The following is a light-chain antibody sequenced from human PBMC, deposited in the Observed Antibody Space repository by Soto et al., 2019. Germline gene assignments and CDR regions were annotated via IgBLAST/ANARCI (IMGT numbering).Light chain of an antibody. V-gene: IGKV3-15*01. CDR3: QQYNNWPLT. CDR2: GAS. CDR1: QRVNSN. J-gene: IGKJ1*01. Sequence: EIVMTQSPATLSVSPGERATLSCRASQRVNSNVAWYQQKSGQAPSLLIYGASTRATGVPAGFSGSGSGTEFTLTISSLQSEDFAVYYCQQYNNWPLTFGQGTKVEIK.